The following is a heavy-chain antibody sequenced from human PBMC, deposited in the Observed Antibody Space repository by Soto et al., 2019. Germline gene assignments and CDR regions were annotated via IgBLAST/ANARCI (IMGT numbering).Heavy chain of an antibody. D-gene: IGHD6-6*01. CDR3: AREPPYISSPGVFDQ. V-gene: IGHV4-59*01. Sequence: PSETLSLTCILSGGSISNYYCSWLRQPPGKGLEWIGYISYSGSTGYNPSLKTRVTMSVDTSKNQFSLKLRSVTAADTAVYYCAREPPYISSPGVFDQWGQGTLVTVSS. CDR2: ISYSGST. J-gene: IGHJ4*02. CDR1: GGSISNYY.